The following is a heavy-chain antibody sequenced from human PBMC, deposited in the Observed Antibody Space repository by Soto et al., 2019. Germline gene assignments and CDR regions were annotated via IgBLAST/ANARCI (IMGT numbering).Heavy chain of an antibody. V-gene: IGHV3-30*03. D-gene: IGHD2-15*01. Sequence: QVQLVESGGGVVQPGRSLRLSCAASGFTFSSYGMHWVRQGPGKGLEWVAVISNDGRNKYYADSVKGRFTISRDNSNNRLYRQMNGVRSEDAAEYHGAREERRGILVGVVFDYWDQGFLVSVPS. CDR1: GFTFSSYG. CDR3: AREERRGILVGVVFDY. J-gene: IGHJ4*01. CDR2: ISNDGRNK.